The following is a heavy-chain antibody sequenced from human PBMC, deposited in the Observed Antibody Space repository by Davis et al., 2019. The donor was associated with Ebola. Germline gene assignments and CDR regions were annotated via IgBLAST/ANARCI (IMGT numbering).Heavy chain of an antibody. CDR2: IKQDGSEK. Sequence: GESLKISCAASGFTFSSYWMSWVRQAPGKGLEWVANIKQDGSEKYYVDSVKGRFTISRDNAKNSLYLQMNSLRAEDTAVYYCARDRRYAYDFWTRNYYYYGMDVWGQGTTVTVSS. V-gene: IGHV3-7*01. J-gene: IGHJ6*02. CDR1: GFTFSSYW. D-gene: IGHD3-3*01. CDR3: ARDRRYAYDFWTRNYYYYGMDV.